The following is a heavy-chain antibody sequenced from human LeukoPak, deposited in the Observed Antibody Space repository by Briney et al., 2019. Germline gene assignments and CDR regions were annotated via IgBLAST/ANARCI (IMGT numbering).Heavy chain of an antibody. CDR1: GFTVSSNY. V-gene: IGHV3-53*01. Sequence: GGSLRLSCAVSGFTVSSNYMSWVRQAPGKELEWVSVIYSGGSTYYADSVKGRFTISRDNSKNTLFLQMNSLRAEDTAVYYCTTDDGGLLGIWGQGTMVTVSS. CDR2: IYSGGST. CDR3: TTDDGGLLGI. J-gene: IGHJ3*02. D-gene: IGHD2-15*01.